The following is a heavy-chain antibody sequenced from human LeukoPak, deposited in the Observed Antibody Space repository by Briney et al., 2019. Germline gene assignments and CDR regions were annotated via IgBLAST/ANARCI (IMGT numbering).Heavy chain of an antibody. D-gene: IGHD6-13*01. CDR1: GFTFSSYS. V-gene: IGHV3-21*01. Sequence: GGSLRLSCAASGFTFSSYSMNWVRQAPGKGLEWVSSISSSSSYIYCADSVKGRFTISRDNAKNSLYLQMNSLRAEDTAVYYCARDRAAGMDYWGQGTLVTVSS. J-gene: IGHJ4*02. CDR3: ARDRAAGMDY. CDR2: ISSSSSYI.